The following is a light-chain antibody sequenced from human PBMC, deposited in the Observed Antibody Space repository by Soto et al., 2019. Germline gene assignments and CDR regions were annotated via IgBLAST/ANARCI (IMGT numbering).Light chain of an antibody. Sequence: QSALTQPASVSGSPGQSITISCTGTSSDVGGYNFVSWYQQHSGKAPKLMIYEVTDRPSGVSNRFSGSKSGSTASLTISGLQAEAVADYYCSSYTSRNTLAFGGGTKLTVL. CDR3: SSYTSRNTLA. CDR2: EVT. CDR1: SSDVGGYNF. J-gene: IGLJ2*01. V-gene: IGLV2-14*01.